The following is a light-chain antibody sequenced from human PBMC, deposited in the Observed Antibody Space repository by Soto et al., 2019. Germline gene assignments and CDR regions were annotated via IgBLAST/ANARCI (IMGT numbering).Light chain of an antibody. V-gene: IGLV2-14*01. CDR1: SSDIGAYNY. CDR2: EVN. CDR3: SSFTTTYTRV. J-gene: IGLJ1*01. Sequence: QSVLTQPASVSGSPGQSITISCSGTSSDIGAYNYVSWYQQHPGKAPKVLIYEVNNRPSGVSDRFSGSKSDNTASLTISGLQAEDEADYYCSSFTTTYTRVFGTGTKVTVL.